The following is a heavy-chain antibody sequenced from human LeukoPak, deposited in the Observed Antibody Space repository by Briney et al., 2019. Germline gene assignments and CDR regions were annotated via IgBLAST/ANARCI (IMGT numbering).Heavy chain of an antibody. Sequence: SETLSLTCAVYGGSFSGYYWSWIHQPPGKGLEWIGEINHSGSTNYNPSLKSRVTISVDTSKNQFSLKLSSVTAADTAVYYCATAHGRYCSSTSCSRRRFFDLWGRGTLVTVSS. J-gene: IGHJ2*01. V-gene: IGHV4-34*01. D-gene: IGHD2-2*01. CDR1: GGSFSGYY. CDR3: ATAHGRYCSSTSCSRRRFFDL. CDR2: INHSGST.